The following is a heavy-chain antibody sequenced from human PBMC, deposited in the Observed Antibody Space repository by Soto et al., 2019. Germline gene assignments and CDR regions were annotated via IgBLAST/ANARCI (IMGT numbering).Heavy chain of an antibody. J-gene: IGHJ6*02. V-gene: IGHV3-48*02. CDR3: ARELLYSSSWLRQYGMAV. CDR2: ISSSSSTI. Sequence: GGSLRLSCAASGFTFSSYSMNWVRQAPGKGLEWVSYISSSSSTIYYADSVKGRFTISRDNAKNSLYLQMNSLRDEDTAVYYFARELLYSSSWLRQYGMAVWGQGTTVTVSS. D-gene: IGHD6-13*01. CDR1: GFTFSSYS.